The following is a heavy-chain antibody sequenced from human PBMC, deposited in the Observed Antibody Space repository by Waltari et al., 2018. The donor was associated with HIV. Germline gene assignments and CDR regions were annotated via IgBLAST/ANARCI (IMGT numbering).Heavy chain of an antibody. J-gene: IGHJ6*02. CDR1: GFPASSHY. Sequence: VQLVESGGGLVQPGGSLRLPCAASGFPASSHYMSWVRQAPGKGLEGVSVIYSGGSTYYADSVKGRFTISRDNSKNTLYLQMNSLRAEDTAVYYCASIAYCGGDCYPRGMDVWGQGTTVTVSS. CDR2: IYSGGST. V-gene: IGHV3-66*01. CDR3: ASIAYCGGDCYPRGMDV. D-gene: IGHD2-21*02.